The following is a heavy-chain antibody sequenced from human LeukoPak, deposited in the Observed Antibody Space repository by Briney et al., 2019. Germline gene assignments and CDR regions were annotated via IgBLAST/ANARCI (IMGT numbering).Heavy chain of an antibody. CDR1: GGSISSAY. V-gene: IGHV4-59*08. CDR3: ARTRYYGSSGYYETDY. D-gene: IGHD3-22*01. Sequence: SETLSLTCTVSGGSISSAYWSWIRQPPGKGLEWIGYISYSGSTNYNPSLKRRVTISVDTAKNQFSLKLNSVTAADTAVYYCARTRYYGSSGYYETDYWGQGTLVTVSS. CDR2: ISYSGST. J-gene: IGHJ4*02.